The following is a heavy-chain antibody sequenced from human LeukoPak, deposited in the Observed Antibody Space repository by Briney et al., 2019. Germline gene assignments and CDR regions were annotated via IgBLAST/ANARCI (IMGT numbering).Heavy chain of an antibody. CDR1: GYTLTELS. J-gene: IGHJ4*02. D-gene: IGHD3-22*01. CDR2: FDPEDGET. Sequence: ASVKVSCKVSGYTLTELSMHWVRQAPGKGLEWMGGFDPEDGETIYAQKFQGRVTMTEDTSTDTAYMELSSLRSEDTAVYYCATGAYFGYYYDSSGKDYFDYWGQGTLVTVSS. CDR3: ATGAYFGYYYDSSGKDYFDY. V-gene: IGHV1-24*01.